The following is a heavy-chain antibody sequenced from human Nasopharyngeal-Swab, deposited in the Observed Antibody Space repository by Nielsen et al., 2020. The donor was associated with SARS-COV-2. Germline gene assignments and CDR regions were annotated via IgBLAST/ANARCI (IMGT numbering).Heavy chain of an antibody. V-gene: IGHV3-11*06. Sequence: GESLKISCAASGFTFSSYAMSWIRQAPGKGLEWVSYISSSSSYTNYADSVKGRFTISRDNAKNSLYLQMNNLRAEDTAVYYCARDIAARLFYYYYYGMDVWGQGTTVTVSS. J-gene: IGHJ6*02. CDR2: ISSSSSYT. CDR3: ARDIAARLFYYYYYGMDV. CDR1: GFTFSSYA. D-gene: IGHD6-6*01.